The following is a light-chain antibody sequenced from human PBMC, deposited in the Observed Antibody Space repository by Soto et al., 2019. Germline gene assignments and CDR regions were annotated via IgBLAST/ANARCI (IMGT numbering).Light chain of an antibody. Sequence: DVVMTQSPLSLSVTLGQPASISCWSSQSIVYSDGHAYLNWFHQRPGQSPRRLIYQVSKRDSGVPDRFSGSGAGTDFTLKISRVEAEDVGVYYCMQDTHWPPTFGRGTKVEIK. CDR2: QVS. J-gene: IGKJ1*01. CDR1: QSIVYSDGHAY. V-gene: IGKV2-30*01. CDR3: MQDTHWPPT.